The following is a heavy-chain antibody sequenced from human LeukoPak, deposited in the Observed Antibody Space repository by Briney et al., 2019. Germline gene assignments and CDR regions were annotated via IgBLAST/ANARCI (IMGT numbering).Heavy chain of an antibody. CDR3: ARRVFGVVDAFDI. J-gene: IGHJ3*02. CDR1: GGSISSSSYY. CDR2: IYYSGST. D-gene: IGHD3-3*01. V-gene: IGHV4-39*07. Sequence: SSETLSLTCTVSGGSISSSSYYWGWIRQPPGKGLEWIGSIYYSGSTYYNPSLKSRVTISVDTSKNQFSLKLSSVTAADTAVYYCARRVFGVVDAFDIWAKGQWSPSLQ.